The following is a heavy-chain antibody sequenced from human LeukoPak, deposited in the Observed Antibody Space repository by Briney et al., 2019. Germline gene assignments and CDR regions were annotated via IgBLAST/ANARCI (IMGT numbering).Heavy chain of an antibody. CDR1: GGSISSGDYY. Sequence: SQTLSLTCTASGGSISSGDYYWSWIRQPPGKGLEWIGYIYYSGSTYYNPSLKSRVTISVDTSKNQFSLKLSSVTAADTAVYYCARVYCSSTSCASGWFDPWGQGTLVTVSS. CDR3: ARVYCSSTSCASGWFDP. V-gene: IGHV4-30-4*08. D-gene: IGHD2-2*01. J-gene: IGHJ5*02. CDR2: IYYSGST.